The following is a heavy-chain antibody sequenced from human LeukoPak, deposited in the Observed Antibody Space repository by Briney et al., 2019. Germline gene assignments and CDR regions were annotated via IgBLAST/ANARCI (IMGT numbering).Heavy chain of an antibody. CDR2: ISYDGPNK. CDR1: GFTFSNYG. V-gene: IGHV3-30*18. CDR3: AKALKVVAGSGPVDYYYYMDV. Sequence: PGGSLRLSCAASGFTFSNYGMHWVRQAPGKGLEWVAVISYDGPNKYYADSVKGRFTISRDNSQNTLYLQMNSLRAEDTAMYYCAKALKVVAGSGPVDYYYYMDVWGKGTTVTISS. D-gene: IGHD6-19*01. J-gene: IGHJ6*03.